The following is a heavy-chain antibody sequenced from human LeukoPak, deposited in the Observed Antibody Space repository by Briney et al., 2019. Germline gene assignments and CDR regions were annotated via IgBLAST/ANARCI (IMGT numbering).Heavy chain of an antibody. CDR1: GDSISSSTYY. J-gene: IGHJ4*02. D-gene: IGHD5-24*01. CDR3: ARLAVEMATINY. Sequence: PSETLSLTCNVSGDSISSSTYYWGWIRQPPGKGLEWIGSIYYTGSTYYNPSLKSRVTIPVDTSKNRFSLKLSSLTATDTAVYYCARLAVEMATINYWGQGTLVTVSS. V-gene: IGHV4-39*01. CDR2: IYYTGST.